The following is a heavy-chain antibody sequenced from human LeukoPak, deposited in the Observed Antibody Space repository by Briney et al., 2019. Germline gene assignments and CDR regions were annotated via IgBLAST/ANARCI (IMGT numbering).Heavy chain of an antibody. D-gene: IGHD3-10*01. CDR1: GGSFSGCY. CDR3: ARKGRNYYGSGSYLRVWFDP. Sequence: SETLSLTCAVYGGSFSGCYWSWIRQSPAKGMEWIGDMSHSGSSNYNPSLKRRVTVSVYTSTYQFSLTLSSVTAADTAVYYCARKGRNYYGSGSYLRVWFDPWGQGTLVTVSS. CDR2: MSHSGSS. V-gene: IGHV4-34*01. J-gene: IGHJ5*02.